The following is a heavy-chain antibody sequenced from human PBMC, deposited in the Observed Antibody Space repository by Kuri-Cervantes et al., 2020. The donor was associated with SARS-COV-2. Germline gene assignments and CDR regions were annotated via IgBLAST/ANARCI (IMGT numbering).Heavy chain of an antibody. V-gene: IGHV3-30-3*01. CDR2: ISYDGSKK. J-gene: IGHJ4*02. CDR1: GFTFNNYD. CDR3: VRSGAVAGTFDY. D-gene: IGHD6-19*01. Sequence: GESLKISCAASGFTFNNYDMYWVRQAPGKGLEWVAVISYDGSKKYYADSVKGRFTISRDNSKSTLYLPMYNLRAEDTAVYYCVRSGAVAGTFDYWGQGTLVTVSS.